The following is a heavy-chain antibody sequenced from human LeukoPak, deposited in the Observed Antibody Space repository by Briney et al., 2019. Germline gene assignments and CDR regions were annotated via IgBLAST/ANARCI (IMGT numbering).Heavy chain of an antibody. CDR1: GFTFSSYG. V-gene: IGHV3-74*01. CDR3: ATGNYYDSRGYYTFGH. J-gene: IGHJ1*01. CDR2: INGDGSTT. D-gene: IGHD3-22*01. Sequence: GGSLRLSCAASGFTFSSYGMHWVRQAPGKGLVWVSRINGDGSTTSYADSVKGGFTNSRDNAKNTLYLQMNSLRAEDTAVYYCATGNYYDSRGYYTFGHWGQGTLVTVSS.